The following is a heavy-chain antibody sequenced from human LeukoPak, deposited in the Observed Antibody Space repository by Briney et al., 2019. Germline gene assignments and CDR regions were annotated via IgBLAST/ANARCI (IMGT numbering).Heavy chain of an antibody. CDR3: ANAGWEVSSSHHPYYFDC. V-gene: IGHV3-23*01. J-gene: IGHJ4*02. Sequence: GGSLRLSCAASGFTFSMYGMGWVRQAPGKGPEWVAAITARGTNTYYAGSGKGRFTISRDSSKNTLYLQFNSLRGEDTCVCDCANAGWEVSSSHHPYYFDCWGQGTLVTVSS. CDR1: GFTFSMYG. CDR2: ITARGTNT. D-gene: IGHD5/OR15-5a*01.